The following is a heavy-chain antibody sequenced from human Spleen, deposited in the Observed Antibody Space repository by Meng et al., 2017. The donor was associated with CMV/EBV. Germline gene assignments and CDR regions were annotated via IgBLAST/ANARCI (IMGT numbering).Heavy chain of an antibody. CDR3: ARSRDWSGYSPLDY. V-gene: IGHV4-34*02. Sequence: HVQLTTVGAGRLKSSDTPSLTCAVYGGHFSGYYWTCVRHPPGKGLEWIGEINHSGRSNYNPSLKSRVTISVDTSKNQFSLKLTSVTAADTAIYYCARSRDWSGYSPLDYWGQETLVTVSS. J-gene: IGHJ4*02. D-gene: IGHD3-3*01. CDR2: INHSGRS. CDR1: GGHFSGYY.